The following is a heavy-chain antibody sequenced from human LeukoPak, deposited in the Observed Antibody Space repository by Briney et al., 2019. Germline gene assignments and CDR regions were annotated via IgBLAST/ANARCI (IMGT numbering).Heavy chain of an antibody. CDR3: ARAVTGTNDY. Sequence: GGSLRLSCAASGFTFSTYNMNWVRQAPGKGLEWVSYISSSSSTIYYADYVQGRFTVSRDNAKNSLYLQMNSLRDEDTAVYYCARAVTGTNDYWGQGTLVTVSS. CDR1: GFTFSTYN. J-gene: IGHJ4*02. D-gene: IGHD1-7*01. V-gene: IGHV3-48*02. CDR2: ISSSSSTI.